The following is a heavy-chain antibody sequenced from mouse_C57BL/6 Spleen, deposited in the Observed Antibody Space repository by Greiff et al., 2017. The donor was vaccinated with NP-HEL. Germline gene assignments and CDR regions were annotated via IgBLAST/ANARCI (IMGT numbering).Heavy chain of an antibody. D-gene: IGHD3-3*01. CDR1: GYTFTSYW. Sequence: VQLQQPGTELVKPGASVKLSCKASGYTFTSYWMHWVKQRPGQGLEWIGNINPSNGGTNYNEKFKSKATLTVDKSSSTAYMQLSSLTSEDSAVYYCARGTLTSYWYFDVWGTGTTVTVSS. CDR3: ARGTLTSYWYFDV. J-gene: IGHJ1*03. V-gene: IGHV1-53*01. CDR2: INPSNGGT.